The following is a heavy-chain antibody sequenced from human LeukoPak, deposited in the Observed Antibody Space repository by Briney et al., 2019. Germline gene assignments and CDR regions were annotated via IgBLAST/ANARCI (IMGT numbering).Heavy chain of an antibody. CDR1: GYTFTSYY. D-gene: IGHD2/OR15-2a*01. CDR2: INPNSGGT. Sequence: ASVKVSCKASGYTFTSYYMHWVRQAPGQGLEWMGWINPNSGGTNYAQKFQGRVTMTRDTSISTAYMELSRLRSDDTAVYYCARESGNQTGDAFDIWGQGTMVTVSS. CDR3: ARESGNQTGDAFDI. V-gene: IGHV1-2*02. J-gene: IGHJ3*02.